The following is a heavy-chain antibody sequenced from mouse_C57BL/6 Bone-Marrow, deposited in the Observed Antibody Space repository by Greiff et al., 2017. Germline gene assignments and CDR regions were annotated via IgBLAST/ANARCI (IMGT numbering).Heavy chain of an antibody. J-gene: IGHJ4*01. CDR3: ARHGHGSSYVYAMDY. D-gene: IGHD1-1*01. CDR2: ISSGGSYT. CDR1: GFTFSSYG. V-gene: IGHV5-6*01. Sequence: EVHLVESGGDLVKPGGSLKLSCAASGFTFSSYGMSWVRQTPDKRLEWVATISSGGSYTYYPDSVKGRFTISRDNAKNTLYLQMSSLKSEDTAMYYCARHGHGSSYVYAMDYWGQGTSVTVSS.